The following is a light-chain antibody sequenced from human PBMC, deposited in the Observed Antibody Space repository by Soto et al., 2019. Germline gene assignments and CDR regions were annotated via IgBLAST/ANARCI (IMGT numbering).Light chain of an antibody. CDR3: QRYGGSTLFT. J-gene: IGKJ3*01. Sequence: EIVLTQSPGTLSLSPGERGTLSCRASQSVNNNYLAWYQQKAGQAPRLLIYGVSSRATGIPDRFSGSGSGTDFTLTISRLEPEDFAVYYCQRYGGSTLFTFGSVTKVDIK. CDR1: QSVNNNY. CDR2: GVS. V-gene: IGKV3-20*01.